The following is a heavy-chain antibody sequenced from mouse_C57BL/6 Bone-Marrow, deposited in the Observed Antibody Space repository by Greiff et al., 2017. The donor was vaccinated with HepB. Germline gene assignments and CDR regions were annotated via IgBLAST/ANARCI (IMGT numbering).Heavy chain of an antibody. J-gene: IGHJ3*01. CDR2: IDPSDSYT. CDR1: SYTFTSYW. V-gene: IGHV1-69*01. CDR3: AREGQYWFAD. D-gene: IGHD3-3*01. Sequence: QVQLQQPGAELVMPGASVKLSCKASSYTFTSYWMHWVKQRPGQGLEWIGEIDPSDSYTNYNQKFKGKSTLTVDKSSSTAYMQLSSLTSEDSEVYYCAREGQYWFADWGQGTLVTVSA.